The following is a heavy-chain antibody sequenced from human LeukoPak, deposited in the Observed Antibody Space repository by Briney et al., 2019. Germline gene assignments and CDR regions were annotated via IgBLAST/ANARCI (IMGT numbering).Heavy chain of an antibody. D-gene: IGHD1-26*01. CDR1: GGSISSHY. Sequence: SGTLSLTCTVSGGSISSHYWSWIRQPPGKGLEWIGYIYYSGSTNYNPSLKGRVTISVDTSKNQFSLKLSSVTAADTAVYYCARGKDSGSYFFAGGGYYFDYWGQGTLVTVSS. CDR3: ARGKDSGSYFFAGGGYYFDY. J-gene: IGHJ4*02. CDR2: IYYSGST. V-gene: IGHV4-59*11.